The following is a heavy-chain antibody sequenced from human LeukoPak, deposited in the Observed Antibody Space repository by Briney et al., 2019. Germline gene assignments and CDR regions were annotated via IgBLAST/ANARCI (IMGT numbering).Heavy chain of an antibody. Sequence: GGSLLLSCAASGFTFSSYGMHWVRPAPGKGLEWVAVIWYDGSNKYYADSVKGRFTISRDNSKNTLYLQMNSLRAEDTAVYYCARDVPYDSSGRDAFDIWGQGTMVTVSS. J-gene: IGHJ3*02. V-gene: IGHV3-33*01. CDR2: IWYDGSNK. CDR3: ARDVPYDSSGRDAFDI. D-gene: IGHD3-22*01. CDR1: GFTFSSYG.